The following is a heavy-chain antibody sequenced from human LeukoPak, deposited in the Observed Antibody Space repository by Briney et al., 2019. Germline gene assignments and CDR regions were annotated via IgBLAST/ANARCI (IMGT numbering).Heavy chain of an antibody. D-gene: IGHD3-3*01. CDR1: GGSISSYY. CDR3: ARRQITIFGVAAYYFDY. J-gene: IGHJ4*02. V-gene: IGHV4-4*07. CDR2: IYTSGST. Sequence: SETLSLTCTVSGGSISSYYWSWIRQPAGKGLEWIGRIYTSGSTNYNPSLKSRVTMSVDTSKNQFSLKLSSVTAADTAVYYCARRQITIFGVAAYYFDYWGQGTLVTVSS.